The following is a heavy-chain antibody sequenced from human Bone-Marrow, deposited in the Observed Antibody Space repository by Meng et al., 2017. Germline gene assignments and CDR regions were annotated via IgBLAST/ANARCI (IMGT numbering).Heavy chain of an antibody. CDR3: AKTPSGSYDY. CDR2: ISYDGSNK. D-gene: IGHD1-26*01. Sequence: QVQLVESGGGVVQPGRSLRLSCAASGFTFSSYGMHWVRQAPGKGLEWVAVISYDGSNKYYADSVKGRFTISRDNSKNTLYLQMNSLRAEDTAVYYCAKTPSGSYDYWGQGTLVTVSS. J-gene: IGHJ4*02. CDR1: GFTFSSYG. V-gene: IGHV3-30*18.